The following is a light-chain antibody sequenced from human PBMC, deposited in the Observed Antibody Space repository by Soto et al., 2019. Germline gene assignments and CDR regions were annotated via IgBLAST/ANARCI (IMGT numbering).Light chain of an antibody. J-gene: IGKJ1*01. CDR3: QQYKNWWT. CDR2: GAS. V-gene: IGKV3-15*01. Sequence: EIVMTQSPATLSVSPGERATLSCRASQSVSSNLAWYQQKPGQAPRLLIYGASTRATGIPARFSGSGSGTEFTLTSSSLQYEDVAVYYCQQYKNWWTFGQGTKVEIK. CDR1: QSVSSN.